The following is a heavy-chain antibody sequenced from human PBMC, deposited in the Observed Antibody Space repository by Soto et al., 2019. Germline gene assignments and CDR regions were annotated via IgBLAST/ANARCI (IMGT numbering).Heavy chain of an antibody. Sequence: SLRLSCTASGFTFGDYAMSWVRQAPGKGLEWVGFIRSKAYGGTTEYAASVKGRFTISRDDSKSIAYLQMNSLKTEDTAVYYCTRDSYYDFWSGYFADVYYYYGMDVWGQGTTVTVSS. CDR3: TRDSYYDFWSGYFADVYYYYGMDV. V-gene: IGHV3-49*04. CDR2: IRSKAYGGTT. CDR1: GFTFGDYA. J-gene: IGHJ6*02. D-gene: IGHD3-3*01.